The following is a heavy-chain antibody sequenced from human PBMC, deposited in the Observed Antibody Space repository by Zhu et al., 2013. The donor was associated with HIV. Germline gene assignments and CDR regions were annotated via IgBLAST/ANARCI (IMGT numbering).Heavy chain of an antibody. Sequence: VQLVQAGGGVKKPGSSMKVSCRASGGTFSSHGLSWVRQAPGQGLEWMGGIIPVLGTPNYAQKFQGRVTITADESTSTAYMELRSLRSEDTAVYFCARANYNLLAGRKTGLDYWGQGTLAIVSS. V-gene: IGHV1-69*01. CDR2: IIPVLGTP. CDR1: GGTFSSHG. CDR3: ARANYNLLAGRKTGLDY. D-gene: IGHD3-9*01. J-gene: IGHJ4*02.